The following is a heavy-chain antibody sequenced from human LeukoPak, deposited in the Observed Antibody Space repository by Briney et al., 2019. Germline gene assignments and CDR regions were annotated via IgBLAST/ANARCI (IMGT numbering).Heavy chain of an antibody. CDR3: ARGFSGNDYHFDY. CDR2: IYDDGSDK. CDR1: GCTFNNYV. V-gene: IGHV3-33*08. D-gene: IGHD5-12*01. J-gene: IGHJ4*02. Sequence: GGAVTLSCAATGCTFNNYVMHWVRQARGKGLAGVGVIYDDGSDKYSAASEGGLFTTSKDSSNNPLHLQNNSLAAEATAVYHCARGFSGNDYHFDYWGQGTLVTVSS.